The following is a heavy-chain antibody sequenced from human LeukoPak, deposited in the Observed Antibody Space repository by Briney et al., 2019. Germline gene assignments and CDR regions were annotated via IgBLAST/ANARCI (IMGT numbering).Heavy chain of an antibody. V-gene: IGHV3-7*01. J-gene: IGHJ4*02. CDR1: GFTFSDYW. D-gene: IGHD1-26*01. Sequence: GGSLRLSCAASGFTFSDYWMTWVRQVPGKGREWVANVGRDGSEKDYVDSVEGRLTISRDNAKKSIDLEMNRLRVEDTALYYCAKVGTWELQRVFENWGQGTLVTVSS. CDR2: VGRDGSEK. CDR3: AKVGTWELQRVFEN.